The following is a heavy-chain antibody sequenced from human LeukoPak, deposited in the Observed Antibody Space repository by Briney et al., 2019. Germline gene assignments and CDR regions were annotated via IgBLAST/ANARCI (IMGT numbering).Heavy chain of an antibody. CDR1: GFTFRNFG. J-gene: IGHJ4*02. CDR2: IWYDGSNK. V-gene: IGHV3-33*01. CDR3: ARDRASTYFDY. Sequence: GGSLRLSCAASGFTFRNFGMHWVRQAPGRGLEWVAFIWYDGSNKYYADSVKGRFTISRDSSKNTVSLQMNTLRAEDTAVYYCARDRASTYFDYWGQGTLVTVSS.